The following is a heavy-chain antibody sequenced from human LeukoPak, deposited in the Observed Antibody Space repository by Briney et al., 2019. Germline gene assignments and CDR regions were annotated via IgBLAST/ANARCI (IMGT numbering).Heavy chain of an antibody. CDR1: GFTFSTYA. CDR3: AKDYYYDPVDAFDV. V-gene: IGHV3-23*01. D-gene: IGHD3-22*01. J-gene: IGHJ3*01. Sequence: GGSLRLSCAASGFTFSTYALSWVRQAPGKGLEWVSCISASYGSTYYADSVKGRFTISRDNSKNTLYLQMNSLRPEDTAVYYCAKDYYYDPVDAFDVWGQGTMVSVSS. CDR2: ISASYGST.